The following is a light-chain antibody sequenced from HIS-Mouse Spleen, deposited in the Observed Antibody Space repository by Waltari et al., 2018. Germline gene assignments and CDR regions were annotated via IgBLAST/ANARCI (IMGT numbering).Light chain of an antibody. CDR2: GAS. Sequence: EIVLTQSPVTLSLSPGDRATLSCRASQSVSSSYLAWDQQKPGQAPRLLIYGASSRATGIPDRFSGSGSGTDFTLTISRLEPEDFAVYYCQQYGSSPPWTFGQGTKVEIK. CDR3: QQYGSSPPWT. V-gene: IGKV3-20*01. J-gene: IGKJ1*01. CDR1: QSVSSSY.